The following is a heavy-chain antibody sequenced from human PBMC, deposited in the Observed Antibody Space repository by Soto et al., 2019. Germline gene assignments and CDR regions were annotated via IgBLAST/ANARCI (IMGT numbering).Heavy chain of an antibody. CDR1: GFTFSSYS. Sequence: SLRLSCAASGFTFSSYSMNWVRQAPGKGLEWVSYISSSSSTIYYADSVKGRFTISRDNAKNSLYLQMNSLRDEDTAVYYCASCFGGAARPCYFDYWGQGTLVTVSS. D-gene: IGHD6-6*01. CDR3: ASCFGGAARPCYFDY. CDR2: ISSSSSTI. J-gene: IGHJ4*02. V-gene: IGHV3-48*02.